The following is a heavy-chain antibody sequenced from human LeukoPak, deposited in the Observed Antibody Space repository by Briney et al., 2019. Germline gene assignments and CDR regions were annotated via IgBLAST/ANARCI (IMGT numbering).Heavy chain of an antibody. D-gene: IGHD1-26*01. CDR1: GGSISSSSYY. Sequence: PSETLSLTCTVSGGSISSSSYYWSWIRQPAGKGLEWIGRISTSGGTNYNPSLTSRVTISVDKSKNHFSLKLISVTAADTAVYYCARAPIGSHVDYWGQGTLVTVSS. J-gene: IGHJ4*02. CDR2: ISTSGGT. CDR3: ARAPIGSHVDY. V-gene: IGHV4-61*02.